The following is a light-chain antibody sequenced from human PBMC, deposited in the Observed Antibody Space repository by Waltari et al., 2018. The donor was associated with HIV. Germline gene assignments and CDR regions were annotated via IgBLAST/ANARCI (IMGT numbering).Light chain of an antibody. J-gene: IGLJ2*01. CDR1: SPNIGSNR. Sequence: QSVLTQPPSVSAAPGQKVTISCSGSSPNIGSNRVFWYQQLPGTAPKLLIYDQTKRPSGIPHRFSDSNSGTVATLGITGLQSGDEADYYCGTWDSSLSAVLFGGGTKLTVL. CDR2: DQT. CDR3: GTWDSSLSAVL. V-gene: IGLV1-51*01.